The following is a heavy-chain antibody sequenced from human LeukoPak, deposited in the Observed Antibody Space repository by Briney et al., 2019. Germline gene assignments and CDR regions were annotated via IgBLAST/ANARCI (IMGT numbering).Heavy chain of an antibody. Sequence: GGSLRLSCADSGFTFGRYWMHWVRQAPGKGLVWVSHITTDGSGTSYADSVKGRFTISRDNAKNTLYLQMNSLRAEDAAVYYCARGANWGQGTLVTVSS. J-gene: IGHJ4*02. V-gene: IGHV3-74*01. CDR2: ITTDGSGT. CDR1: GFTFGRYW. CDR3: ARGAN.